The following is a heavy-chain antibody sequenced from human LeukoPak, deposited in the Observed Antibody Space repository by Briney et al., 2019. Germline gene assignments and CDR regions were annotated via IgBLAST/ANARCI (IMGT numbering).Heavy chain of an antibody. V-gene: IGHV1-8*01. D-gene: IGHD3-10*01. CDR2: MNPNSGNT. CDR3: ARGRMVRGVTWWFDP. J-gene: IGHJ5*02. CDR1: GYTFTSYD. Sequence: ASVSVSCKASGYTFTSYDINWVRQAPGQGVEWMGWMNPNSGNTGYAQKFQGRVTMTRNTSISTAYMELSSLRSEDTAVYYCARGRMVRGVTWWFDPWGQGTLVTVSS.